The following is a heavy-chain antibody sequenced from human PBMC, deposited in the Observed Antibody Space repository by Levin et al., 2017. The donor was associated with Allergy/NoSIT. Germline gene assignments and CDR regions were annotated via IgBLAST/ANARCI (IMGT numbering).Heavy chain of an antibody. Sequence: PGGSLRLSCAASGFTFSSYAMHWVRQAPGKGLEWVSTISFDGSNKFYGDSVKGRFTISRDNSKGILSLQMNSLRVEDTAVYYCASSGGSGAYIYYFYAMDVWGQGTTVTVSS. CDR3: ASSGGSGAYIYYFYAMDV. CDR1: GFTFSSYA. D-gene: IGHD3-10*01. J-gene: IGHJ6*02. CDR2: ISFDGSNK. V-gene: IGHV3-33*05.